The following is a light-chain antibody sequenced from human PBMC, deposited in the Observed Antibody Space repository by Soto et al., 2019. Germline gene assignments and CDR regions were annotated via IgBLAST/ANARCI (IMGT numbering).Light chain of an antibody. CDR3: SSYTSSSLV. CDR2: DVS. Sequence: QSALTQPASVSGSPGQSITISCTGTSSDVGGYNYVSGYQQHPGKAPKLMIYDVSNRPSGVSNRFSGSKSGNTASLTISGLQAEDEADYYCSSYTSSSLVFGGGTKLTVL. J-gene: IGLJ2*01. V-gene: IGLV2-14*01. CDR1: SSDVGGYNY.